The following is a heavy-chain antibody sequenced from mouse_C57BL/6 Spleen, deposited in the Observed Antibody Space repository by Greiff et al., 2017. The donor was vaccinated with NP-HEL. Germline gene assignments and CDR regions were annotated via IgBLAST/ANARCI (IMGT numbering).Heavy chain of an antibody. V-gene: IGHV14-2*01. CDR2: IDPEDGET. D-gene: IGHD1-1*01. CDR3: ARRYYGSSSYWYFDV. Sequence: EVQLQQSGAELVKPGASVKLSCTASGFNIKDYYMHWVKQRTEQGLEWIGRIDPEDGETKYAPKFQGKATITADTSSNTAYLQLSSLTSEDTAVYYCARRYYGSSSYWYFDVWGTGTTVTVSS. J-gene: IGHJ1*03. CDR1: GFNIKDYY.